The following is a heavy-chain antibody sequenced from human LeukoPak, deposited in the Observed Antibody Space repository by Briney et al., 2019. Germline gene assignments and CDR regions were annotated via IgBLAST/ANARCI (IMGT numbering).Heavy chain of an antibody. D-gene: IGHD2-21*02. CDR2: ISAYNGNT. CDR1: GYTFTSYG. Sequence: ASVKVSCKASGYTFTSYGISWVRQAPGQGLEWMGWISAYNGNTNYAQKLQGRVTMTTDTSTSTAYMELRSLRSDDTAVYYCARTLAYCGGDCYPDAFDIWGQGTMVTVSS. J-gene: IGHJ3*02. CDR3: ARTLAYCGGDCYPDAFDI. V-gene: IGHV1-18*01.